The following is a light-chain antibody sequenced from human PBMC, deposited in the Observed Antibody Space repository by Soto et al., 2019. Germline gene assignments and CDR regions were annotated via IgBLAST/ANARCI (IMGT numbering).Light chain of an antibody. V-gene: IGKV3-15*01. Sequence: EIVMTQSPATLSVSPGERATLSCRASQSVSSNLAWYQQKPGQAPRLLIYGASTRATGIPARFSGSGSGTAFTLTIIRLQSEDFAVYYCQQYNNWPFTFGPGTKVDIK. CDR3: QQYNNWPFT. J-gene: IGKJ3*01. CDR2: GAS. CDR1: QSVSSN.